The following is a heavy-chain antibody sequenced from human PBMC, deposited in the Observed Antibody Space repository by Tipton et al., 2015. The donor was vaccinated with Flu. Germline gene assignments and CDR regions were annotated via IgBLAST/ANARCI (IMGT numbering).Heavy chain of an antibody. CDR2: IRHDESDK. J-gene: IGHJ4*01. D-gene: IGHD6-19*01. CDR1: GFTFSGYG. V-gene: IGHV3-30*02. Sequence: QLVQSGGGVVQPGGSLRLSCAASGFTFSGYGMHWVRQAPGKGLEWVAFIRHDESDKYYAYSVKGRFPIYRDNSKNALYLLISSLRPEDTAVYYCAKDGWYTSGWYPCDYGGHGTLVTVSA. CDR3: AKDGWYTSGWYPCDY.